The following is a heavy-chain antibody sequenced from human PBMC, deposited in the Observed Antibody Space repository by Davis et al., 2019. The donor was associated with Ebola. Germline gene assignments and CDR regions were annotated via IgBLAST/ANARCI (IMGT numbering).Heavy chain of an antibody. CDR3: ARKYGDYDYYYYGMDV. J-gene: IGHJ6*02. CDR2: ISAYNGDT. D-gene: IGHD4-17*01. V-gene: IGHV1-18*01. Sequence: AASVKVSRKASGYTFTTYIICWVRQAPGQGLEWMGWISAYNGDTNYAQKFQGRVTMTTDTSTSTAYMELRSLRSDDTAVYYCARKYGDYDYYYYGMDVWGQGTTVTVSS. CDR1: GYTFTTYI.